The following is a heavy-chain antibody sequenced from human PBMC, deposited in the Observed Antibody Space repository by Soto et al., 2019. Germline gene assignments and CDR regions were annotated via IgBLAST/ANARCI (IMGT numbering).Heavy chain of an antibody. CDR3: AADPPSGSYWALGFDP. CDR1: GFTFTSSA. V-gene: IGHV1-58*01. D-gene: IGHD1-26*01. Sequence: QMQLVQSGTEVKKPGTSVKVSCKASGFTFTSSAVQWLRQAPGQRFEWIGWIVVGCGNTNYAQKLQERVTITRDMSTSTAYMARSSLRSEYTAVDSCAADPPSGSYWALGFDPWGQGTLVTVSS. J-gene: IGHJ5*02. CDR2: IVVGCGNT.